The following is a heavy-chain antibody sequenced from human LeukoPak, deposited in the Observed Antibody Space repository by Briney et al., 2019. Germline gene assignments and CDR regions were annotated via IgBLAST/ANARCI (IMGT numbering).Heavy chain of an antibody. J-gene: IGHJ4*02. CDR2: IYHSGST. V-gene: IGHV4-4*02. CDR3: ARKGGGPLGIFDS. Sequence: PSETLSLTCAVSGGSISSSNWWTWVRQPPGKGLEWVGEIYHSGSTNYNPSLKSRVTISLDKSKNQFSLKLSSVTAADTAVYYCARKGGGPLGIFDSWGQGTLVTISS. CDR1: GGSISSSNW. D-gene: IGHD3-16*01.